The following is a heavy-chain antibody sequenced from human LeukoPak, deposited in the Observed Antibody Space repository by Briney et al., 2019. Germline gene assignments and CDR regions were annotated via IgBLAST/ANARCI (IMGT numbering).Heavy chain of an antibody. J-gene: IGHJ6*02. V-gene: IGHV3-30*04. D-gene: IGHD6-13*01. Sequence: GGSLRLSCAASGFTFSSYAMHWVRQAPGKGLEWVAVISYDVSNKYYADSVKGRFTISRDNSKNTLYLQMNSLRAEDTAVYYCAREMTPGIAAAGPYYYYGMDVWGQGTTVTVSS. CDR1: GFTFSSYA. CDR3: AREMTPGIAAAGPYYYYGMDV. CDR2: ISYDVSNK.